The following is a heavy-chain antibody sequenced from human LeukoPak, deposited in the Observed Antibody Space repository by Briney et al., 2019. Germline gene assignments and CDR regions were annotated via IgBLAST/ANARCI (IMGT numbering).Heavy chain of an antibody. CDR3: ARDVTALDS. D-gene: IGHD2-2*01. Sequence: GGSLRLSCAASGFTFSSYWMSWVRQAPEKGLEWVASINQGGSEKYYVDSVRGRFTISRDNAKNSLYLQMNSLRADDTAVYYCARDVTALDSWGQGTLVTVSS. CDR1: GFTFSSYW. V-gene: IGHV3-7*01. J-gene: IGHJ4*02. CDR2: INQGGSEK.